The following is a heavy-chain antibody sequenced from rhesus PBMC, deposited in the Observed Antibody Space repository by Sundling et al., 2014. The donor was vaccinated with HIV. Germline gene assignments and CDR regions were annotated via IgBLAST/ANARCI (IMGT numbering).Heavy chain of an antibody. V-gene: IGHV1-111*02. CDR1: GYTFTDYY. J-gene: IGHJ6*01. Sequence: EVQLVQSGAEVKRPGASVKISCKASGYTFTDYYLHWVRQAPGKGLEWVGHIDPEDGETDYAQKFQDRVIFTADTSTNTAYMELSSLTSEDTAIYYCARDFYDGDYYTVGYGLDSWGQGVVVTVSS. CDR2: IDPEDGET. D-gene: IGHD3-28*01. CDR3: ARDFYDGDYYTVGYGLDS.